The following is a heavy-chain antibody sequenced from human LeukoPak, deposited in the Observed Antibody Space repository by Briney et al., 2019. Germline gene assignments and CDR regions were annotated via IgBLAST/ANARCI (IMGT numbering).Heavy chain of an antibody. Sequence: SETLSLTYTVSGGSISSYYWSWIRQPPGKGLEWIGYIYYSGSTNYNPSLKSRVTISVDTSKNQFSLKLSSVTAADTAVYYCARGVVANYFDYWGQGTLVTVSS. J-gene: IGHJ4*02. V-gene: IGHV4-59*01. CDR3: ARGVVANYFDY. CDR2: IYYSGST. D-gene: IGHD3-22*01. CDR1: GGSISSYY.